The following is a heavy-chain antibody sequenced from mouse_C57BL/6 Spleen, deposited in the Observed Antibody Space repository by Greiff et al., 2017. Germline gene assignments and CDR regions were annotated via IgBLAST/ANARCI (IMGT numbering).Heavy chain of an antibody. J-gene: IGHJ3*01. CDR3: ARHEEGTYYSNYDWFAY. CDR2: FYPGSGSI. D-gene: IGHD2-5*01. V-gene: IGHV1-62-2*01. Sequence: QVQLKQSGAELVKPGASVKLSCKASGYTFTEYTIHWVKQRSGQGLEWIGWFYPGSGSIKYNEKFKDKATLTADKSSSTVYMELSRLTSEDSAVYFCARHEEGTYYSNYDWFAYWGQGTLVTVSA. CDR1: GYTFTEYT.